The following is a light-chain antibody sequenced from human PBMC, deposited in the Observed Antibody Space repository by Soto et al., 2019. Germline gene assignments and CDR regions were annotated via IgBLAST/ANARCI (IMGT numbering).Light chain of an antibody. CDR2: DVS. CDR1: ISDVGSYNY. Sequence: QSALTQPASVSGSPGQSITISCTGTISDVGSYNYVSWYQQYPGKAPKLMIYDVSTRPSGVSDRFSGSKSGNTASLTVSGLQAEDEADYYCSSYAGSNNLVFGGGTKLTVL. CDR3: SSYAGSNNLV. J-gene: IGLJ2*01. V-gene: IGLV2-14*03.